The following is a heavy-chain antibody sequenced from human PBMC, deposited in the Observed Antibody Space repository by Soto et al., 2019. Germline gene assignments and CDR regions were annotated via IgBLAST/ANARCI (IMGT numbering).Heavy chain of an antibody. Sequence: SETLSLTCAVSGGSISSGGYSWSWIRQPPGKGLEWIGYIYHSGSTYYNPSLKSRVTISVDRSKNQFSLKLSSVTAADTAVYYCARGYYYYGMDVWGQGTTVTVS. CDR1: GGSISSGGYS. J-gene: IGHJ6*02. V-gene: IGHV4-30-2*01. CDR3: ARGYYYYGMDV. CDR2: IYHSGST.